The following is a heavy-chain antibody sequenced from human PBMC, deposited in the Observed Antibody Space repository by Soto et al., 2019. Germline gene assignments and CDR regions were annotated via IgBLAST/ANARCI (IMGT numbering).Heavy chain of an antibody. J-gene: IGHJ5*02. Sequence: QVQLQQWGAGLLKPSETLSLTCAVYGGSFSGYYWSWIRQPPGKGLEWIGEINHSGSTNYNPSLKSRVTISVDTSKNQFSLKLSSVTAADTAVYYCARGPGSGWYPGWFDPWGQGTLVTVSS. CDR1: GGSFSGYY. CDR3: ARGPGSGWYPGWFDP. D-gene: IGHD6-19*01. CDR2: INHSGST. V-gene: IGHV4-34*01.